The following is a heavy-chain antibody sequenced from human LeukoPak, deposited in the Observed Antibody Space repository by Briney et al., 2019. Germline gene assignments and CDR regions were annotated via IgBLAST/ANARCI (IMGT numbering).Heavy chain of an antibody. Sequence: SETLSLTCTVSGVSVSSGSYYWSWIRQPPGKGLEWIGYIYYSGSAKYNPSLKSRVTISVDTSKNQFSLKLTSVTAADTAVYYCARGFGDWGLSWFDPWGQGTLVTVSS. CDR2: IYYSGSA. CDR3: ARGFGDWGLSWFDP. CDR1: GVSVSSGSYY. D-gene: IGHD3-10*01. J-gene: IGHJ5*02. V-gene: IGHV4-61*01.